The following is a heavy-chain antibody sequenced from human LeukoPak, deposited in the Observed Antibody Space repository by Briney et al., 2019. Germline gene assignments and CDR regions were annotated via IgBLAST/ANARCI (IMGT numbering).Heavy chain of an antibody. V-gene: IGHV3-23*01. J-gene: IGHJ6*03. CDR3: AKDSSSWVGGADYYYYYMDV. Sequence: GGSLRLSCAASGFTFSSYAMSWVRQAPGKGLEWVSAISGSGGSTYYADSVKGRFTISRDNSKNTLYLQMNSLRAEDTAVYYCAKDSSSWVGGADYYYYYMDVWGKGTTVTVSS. CDR1: GFTFSSYA. CDR2: ISGSGGST. D-gene: IGHD6-13*01.